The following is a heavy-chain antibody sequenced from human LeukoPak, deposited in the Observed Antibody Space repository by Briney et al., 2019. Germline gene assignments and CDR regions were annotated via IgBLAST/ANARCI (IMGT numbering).Heavy chain of an antibody. D-gene: IGHD6-13*01. CDR1: GGSISSYY. V-gene: IGHV4-59*01. J-gene: IGHJ5*02. CDR2: IYYSGST. CDR3: ARGVAAAGTS. Sequence: SETLSLTCTVSGGSISSYYWSWIRQPPGKGLEWIGYIYYSGSTNYNPSLKSRVTISVDTSKNQFSLKLSSVTAADTAVYYCARGVAAAGTSWGQGTLVTVSS.